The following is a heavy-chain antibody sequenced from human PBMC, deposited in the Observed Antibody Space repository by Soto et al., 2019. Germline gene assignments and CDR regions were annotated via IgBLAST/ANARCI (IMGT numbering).Heavy chain of an antibody. J-gene: IGHJ4*02. Sequence: PSETLSLTCTVSGGSISSSSYYWGWIRQPPGKGLEWIGSIYYSGSTYYNPSLKSRVTISVDTSKNQFSLKLSSVTAADTAVYYCARDKGYYYDSSGYYYPYFDYWGQGTLVTVSS. D-gene: IGHD3-22*01. CDR2: IYYSGST. CDR1: GGSISSSSYY. V-gene: IGHV4-39*01. CDR3: ARDKGYYYDSSGYYYPYFDY.